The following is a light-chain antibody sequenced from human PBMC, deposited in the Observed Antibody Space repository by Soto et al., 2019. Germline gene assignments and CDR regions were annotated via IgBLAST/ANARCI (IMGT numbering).Light chain of an antibody. CDR3: QNYNSAPNT. CDR2: DAS. CDR1: QAISNY. V-gene: IGKV1-27*01. Sequence: DIRMTQSPSSLSASVGDRVTITCRASQAISNYLAWYQQKPGQVPKLLIYDASTLQSGVQSRFSGSGSGTVCTLAISSLQPEDVATYYCQNYNSAPNTFGQGTRLEIK. J-gene: IGKJ2*01.